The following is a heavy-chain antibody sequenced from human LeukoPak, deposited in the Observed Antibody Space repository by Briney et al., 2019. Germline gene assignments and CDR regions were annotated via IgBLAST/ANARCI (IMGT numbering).Heavy chain of an antibody. CDR1: GFTFSSYG. CDR2: IRFDGSNR. D-gene: IGHD6-13*01. CDR3: AKDKARGSLLGPRTAAPGTFDY. Sequence: GGSLRLSCAASGFTFSSYGIHWVRQAPGKGLEWVAFIRFDGSNRYYADSVKGRFTISRDNSKNTLYLQMNSLRAEDTAVYYCAKDKARGSLLGPRTAAPGTFDYWGQGTLVTVSS. J-gene: IGHJ4*02. V-gene: IGHV3-30*02.